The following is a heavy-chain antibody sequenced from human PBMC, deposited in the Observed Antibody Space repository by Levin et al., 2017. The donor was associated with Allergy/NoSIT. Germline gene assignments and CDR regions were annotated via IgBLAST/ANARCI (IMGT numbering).Heavy chain of an antibody. V-gene: IGHV4-39*01. Sequence: SETLSLTCTVSGGSFITSSYFWAWIRQPPGKGLEWLGSIYYSGTTYYNPSLKSRLTISIDTSTNQFSLKLLSVTAADTAVYYCARHTALLWFEELVFDSWGQGNLVAGSS. CDR1: GGSFITSSYF. CDR3: ARHTALLWFEELVFDS. J-gene: IGHJ4*02. CDR2: IYYSGTT. D-gene: IGHD3-10*01.